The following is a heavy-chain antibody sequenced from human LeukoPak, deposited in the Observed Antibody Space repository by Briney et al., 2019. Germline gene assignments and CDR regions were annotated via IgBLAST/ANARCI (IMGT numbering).Heavy chain of an antibody. D-gene: IGHD6-13*01. CDR3: ARVTTPTGYSSSWYAFDY. J-gene: IGHJ4*02. CDR2: IYYSGST. Sequence: PSETLSLTCTVSGGSISSSYYYWGWIRQPPGKGLEWIGSIYYSGSTYYNPSLKSRVTISVDTSKNQFSLKLRSVTAADTAVYYCARVTTPTGYSSSWYAFDYWGQGTLVTVSS. CDR1: GGSISSSYYY. V-gene: IGHV4-39*01.